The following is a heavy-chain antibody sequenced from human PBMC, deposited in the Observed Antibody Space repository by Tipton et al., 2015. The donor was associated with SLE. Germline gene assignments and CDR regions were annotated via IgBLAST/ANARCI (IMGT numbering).Heavy chain of an antibody. J-gene: IGHJ4*02. D-gene: IGHD2-2*01. Sequence: TLSLTCTVSGGSIRVHFWSWVRQPPGKGLEWIGYIYHSGSTNYNPSLKSRVTISVDTSKNQLSLKLNSVTAADTAVYYCARAGGSSSCFDYWGQGTLVSVSS. CDR2: IYHSGST. CDR1: GGSIRVHF. CDR3: ARAGGSSSCFDY. V-gene: IGHV4-59*11.